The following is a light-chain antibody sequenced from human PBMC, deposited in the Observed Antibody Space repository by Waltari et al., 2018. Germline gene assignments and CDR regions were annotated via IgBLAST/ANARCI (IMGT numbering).Light chain of an antibody. J-gene: IGKJ4*01. CDR1: QSVLYNSNNKNY. CDR2: WAS. V-gene: IGKV4-1*01. CDR3: QQYYSLPVT. Sequence: DIVLTQSPDSLAVSLGERATINCKSSQSVLYNSNNKNYLVWYQQKPGQPPKLLIYWASTRESGVPDRFSGSWSGTDFTLTISSLQAEDVAVYYCQQYYSLPVTFGGGTKVEIK.